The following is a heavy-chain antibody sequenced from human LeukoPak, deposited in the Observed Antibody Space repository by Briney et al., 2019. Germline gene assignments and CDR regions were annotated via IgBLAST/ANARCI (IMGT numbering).Heavy chain of an antibody. CDR1: GGSISSSSYY. CDR2: IYYSGST. V-gene: IGHV4-39*01. J-gene: IGHJ4*02. Sequence: SETLSLTCTVSGGSISSSSYYWGWIRQPPGKGLEWIGSIYYSGSTYYNPSLKSRVTISVDTSKNQFSLKLSSVTAADTAVYYCARLPSDTIFGVGTFDYWGQGTLVTVSS. D-gene: IGHD3-3*01. CDR3: ARLPSDTIFGVGTFDY.